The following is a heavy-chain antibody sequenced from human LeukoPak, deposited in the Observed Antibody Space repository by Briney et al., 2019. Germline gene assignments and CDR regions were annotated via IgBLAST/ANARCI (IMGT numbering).Heavy chain of an antibody. CDR3: ATQSGAGIVVVPAATGRWFDP. V-gene: IGHV1-24*01. J-gene: IGHJ5*02. D-gene: IGHD2-2*01. CDR2: IDPKNGET. Sequence: ASVKVSCTVSGYTLTELSMHWVRQAPGKGLEWMSAIDPKNGETSYAQKFQGRVTMTEDTSTDTAYMELSSLRSEDTAVYYCATQSGAGIVVVPAATGRWFDPWGQGTLVTVSS. CDR1: GYTLTELS.